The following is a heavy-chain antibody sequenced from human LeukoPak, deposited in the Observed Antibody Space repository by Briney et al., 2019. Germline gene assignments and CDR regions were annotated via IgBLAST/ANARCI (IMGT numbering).Heavy chain of an antibody. Sequence: PSETLSLTCTVSGGSISSSSYYWGWIRQPPGKGLEWIGSIYYSGSTYYNPSLKSRVTISVDTSKNQFSLKLSSVTAADTAVHYCARRVVIGFCWFDPWGQGTLVTVSS. CDR3: ARRVVIGFCWFDP. CDR1: GGSISSSSYY. V-gene: IGHV4-39*01. J-gene: IGHJ5*02. CDR2: IYYSGST. D-gene: IGHD3-22*01.